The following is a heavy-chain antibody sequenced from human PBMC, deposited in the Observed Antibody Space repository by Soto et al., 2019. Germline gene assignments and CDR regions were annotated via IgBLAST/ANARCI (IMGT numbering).Heavy chain of an antibody. CDR2: MNPNSGNT. D-gene: IGHD6-13*01. CDR3: ARRGYSSSWYYYYYYGMDV. Sequence: QVQLVQSGAEVKKPGASVKVSCKASGYTFTSYDINWVRQATGQGLEWMGWMNPNSGNTGYAQKCQGRVTMTRKTSISTAYMALSSLRSEDTAVYYSARRGYSSSWYYYYYYGMDVWGQGTTVTVSS. CDR1: GYTFTSYD. J-gene: IGHJ6*02. V-gene: IGHV1-8*01.